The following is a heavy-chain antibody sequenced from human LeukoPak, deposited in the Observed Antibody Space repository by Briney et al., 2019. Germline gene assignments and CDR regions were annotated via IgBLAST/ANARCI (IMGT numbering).Heavy chain of an antibody. V-gene: IGHV4-30-4*08. Sequence: SQTLSLTCTVSGVSISSGDYYWGWLRQPPGKGLEWIVYIDYSGSTYYNPSLKRRVTITVNTSKNQFPLKLSVVTAAATVVYYCATQHDYGDYWFXXWGXGXLVT. J-gene: IGHJ5*02. D-gene: IGHD4-17*01. CDR1: GVSISSGDYY. CDR2: IDYSGST. CDR3: ATQHDYGDYWFXX.